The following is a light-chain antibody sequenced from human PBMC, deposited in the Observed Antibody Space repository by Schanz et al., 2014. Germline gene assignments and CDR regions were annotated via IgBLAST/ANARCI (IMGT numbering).Light chain of an antibody. Sequence: QSALTQPASVSGSPGQSITISCTGTSSDVGGYKYVSWYQQHPGEAPKLIIYDVATRPSGVPDRFSGSKSGNTASLTISGLQAEDEADYYCCSFAGSQPPVVFGGGTKLTVL. V-gene: IGLV2-14*03. CDR3: CSFAGSQPPVV. CDR2: DVA. CDR1: SSDVGGYKY. J-gene: IGLJ2*01.